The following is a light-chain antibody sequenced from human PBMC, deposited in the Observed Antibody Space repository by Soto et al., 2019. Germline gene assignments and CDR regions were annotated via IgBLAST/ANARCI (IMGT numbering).Light chain of an antibody. CDR2: QNN. CDR1: SSNIGSNS. V-gene: IGLV1-47*01. J-gene: IGLJ3*02. Sequence: QSVLTQPPSASGTPGQRVIISCSGSSSNIGSNSIYWYQQLPGTAPKLLIYQNNQRPSGVPDRFSGSKSGTSASLAISGLRSEDEADYYCAAWDDSLSGRVFGGGTKLTVL. CDR3: AAWDDSLSGRV.